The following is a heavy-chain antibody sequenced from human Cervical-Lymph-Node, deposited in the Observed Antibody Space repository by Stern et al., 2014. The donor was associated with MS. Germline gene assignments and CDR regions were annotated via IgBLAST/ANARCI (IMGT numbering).Heavy chain of an antibody. D-gene: IGHD5-24*01. CDR1: GVSFSAYT. CDR2: ISYDGSNE. Sequence: QVQLVESGGGVVQPGGSLRLSCVASGVSFSAYTMHWVRQAPGKRLEWVSLISYDGSNENYADSVRGRFTISRDNSRYTLYLQMNDLRTEDTAVYYCARGGDGYPYWGQGTLVTVSS. CDR3: ARGGDGYPY. V-gene: IGHV3-30*01. J-gene: IGHJ4*02.